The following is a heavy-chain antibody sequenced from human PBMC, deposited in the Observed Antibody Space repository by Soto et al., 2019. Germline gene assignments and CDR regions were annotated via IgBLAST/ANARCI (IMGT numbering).Heavy chain of an antibody. D-gene: IGHD5-12*01. CDR1: GDTFRRYT. CDR2: VIPTIGIP. V-gene: IGHV1-69*08. Sequence: QVQLVQSGAEVKKPGSSVKVSCKASGDTFRRYTISWVRQAPGQGLEWMGRVIPTIGIPNYAQKFQGRLTITADKSTSTAYMELSSLKSEDSAVYYCARDVATLSYSDSWGQGTQVTVSS. CDR3: ARDVATLSYSDS. J-gene: IGHJ4*02.